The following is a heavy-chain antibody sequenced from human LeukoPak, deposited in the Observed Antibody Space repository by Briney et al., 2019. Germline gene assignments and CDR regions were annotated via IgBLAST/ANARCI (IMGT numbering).Heavy chain of an antibody. D-gene: IGHD7-27*01. V-gene: IGHV4-39*02. CDR2: RSSSGNT. CDR3: ARELLSGDPSIGN. Sequence: SETLSLTCTVSGASISSGTSYWGWIRQPPGKGLEWIGSRSSSGNTYYNPSLKSRITISVDTSKNQFSLKLRSVTAADTAVYYCARELLSGDPSIGNWGQGTLVTVSS. CDR1: GASISSGTSY. J-gene: IGHJ4*02.